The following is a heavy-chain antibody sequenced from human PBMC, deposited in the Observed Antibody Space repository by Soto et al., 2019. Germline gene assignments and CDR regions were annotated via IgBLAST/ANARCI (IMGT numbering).Heavy chain of an antibody. V-gene: IGHV3-23*01. CDR2: ISGIGFSS. CDR3: ATCLAGIRGFDY. CDR1: GITFSDYA. J-gene: IGHJ4*02. Sequence: EVQVLESGGGLTQPGGSLRLSCATSGITFSDYAMAWVRQSPGKGLEWVASISGIGFSSYYGDSVEGRFTISRDNSKNTVYMQMNHVRAEGTSVYYCATCLAGIRGFDYWGQGILVTVSS.